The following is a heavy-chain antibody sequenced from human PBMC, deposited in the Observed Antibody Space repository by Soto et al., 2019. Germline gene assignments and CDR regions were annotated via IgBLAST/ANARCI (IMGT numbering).Heavy chain of an antibody. CDR1: GFTFNTYP. V-gene: IGHV3-23*01. CDR3: AKGVLSFHYGMEV. J-gene: IGHJ6*02. D-gene: IGHD3-10*01. Sequence: EVQLLQSGGGVVPPGGSLRLACATSGFTFNTYPMTRVRQAPGKGLEWVSSISSTAGRTSSYADSVKGRFAISRDFSDNTVYLQMNNLRVDDTAVYFCAKGVLSFHYGMEVWGQGTTVTVSS. CDR2: ISSTAGRTS.